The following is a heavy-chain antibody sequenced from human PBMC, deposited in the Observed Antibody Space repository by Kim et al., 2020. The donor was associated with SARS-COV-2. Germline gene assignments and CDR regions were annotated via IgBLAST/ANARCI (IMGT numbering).Heavy chain of an antibody. J-gene: IGHJ6*01. CDR3: ARLLRTSVSTSYYFYGIDV. V-gene: IGHV7-4-1*02. Sequence: ASVKVSCKASGYTFTRHSMSWVRQAPGQGLQWMGWINTNTGNPTYGQGFTGRSVFSLDTSVSTAYLQINNLKAEDTAVYFCARLLRTSVSTSYYFYGIDV. CDR2: INTNTGNP. CDR1: GYTFTRHS. D-gene: IGHD2-2*01.